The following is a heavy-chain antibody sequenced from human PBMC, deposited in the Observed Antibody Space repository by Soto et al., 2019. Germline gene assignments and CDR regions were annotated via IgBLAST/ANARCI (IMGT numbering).Heavy chain of an antibody. J-gene: IGHJ6*02. CDR1: GYTFTSYY. CDR2: INPSGGST. D-gene: IGHD6-6*01. Sequence: GASVKVSCKESGYTFTSYYMHWVRQAPGQGLEWMGIINPSGGSTSYAQKFQGRVTMTRDTSTSTVYMELSSLRSEDTAVYYCARDKVRSYSSSSTSYYYYGMDVWGQGTTVTVSS. V-gene: IGHV1-46*01. CDR3: ARDKVRSYSSSSTSYYYYGMDV.